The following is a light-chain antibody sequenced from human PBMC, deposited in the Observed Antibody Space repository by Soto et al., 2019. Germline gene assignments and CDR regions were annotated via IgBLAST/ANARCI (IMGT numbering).Light chain of an antibody. CDR2: ATS. CDR1: QCVSGW. CDR3: QQYETLSGT. Sequence: NQMTQSPSTPYAYVGDTVTVTYRASQCVSGWLAWYQQKPGEAPRLLIYATSALPRGVPARFSGSGSRTKFSLTIASLQPEDFATYYCQQYETLSGTFGPGTKVDIK. J-gene: IGKJ1*01. V-gene: IGKV1-5*01.